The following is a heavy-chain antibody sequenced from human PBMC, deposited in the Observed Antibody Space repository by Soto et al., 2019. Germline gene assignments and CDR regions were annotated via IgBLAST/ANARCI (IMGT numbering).Heavy chain of an antibody. CDR3: AKDGAPRYCTRSSCHPAGAY. J-gene: IGHJ4*02. V-gene: IGHV3-30*18. CDR1: GFTFSNYG. Sequence: QVQLVESGGGVVQPGRSLRLSCAGSGFTFSNYGLHWVRQAPGKGPEWVAATSYDGSNEYYADSVKGRFTISRDKSKNMLYLQRDSLRPEDTAVYYCAKDGAPRYCTRSSCHPAGAYWGQGTLVTVSS. D-gene: IGHD2-15*01. CDR2: TSYDGSNE.